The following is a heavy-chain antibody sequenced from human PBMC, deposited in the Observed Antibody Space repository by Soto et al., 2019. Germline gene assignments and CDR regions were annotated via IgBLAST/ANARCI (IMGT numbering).Heavy chain of an antibody. V-gene: IGHV1-69*01. CDR2: IVPIFGTL. Sequence: QVQLVQSGAEVKMPGSSVNVSCKTSGGVFSTYVITWVRQAPGQGLEWMGQIVPIFGTLTYTEKFQARVRIAADESTNTVYLDLSSLTSEDTAVYYCVRDRRIYYSDPHDEFVASDYEVWGQGTMVSVSS. J-gene: IGHJ3*01. CDR3: VRDRRIYYSDPHDEFVASDYEV. D-gene: IGHD3-22*01. CDR1: GGVFSTYV.